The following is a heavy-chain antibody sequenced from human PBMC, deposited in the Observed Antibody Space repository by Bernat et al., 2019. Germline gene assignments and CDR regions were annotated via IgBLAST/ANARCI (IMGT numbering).Heavy chain of an antibody. Sequence: EVQLVETGGGLIQPGGSLRLSCAASGLTVSSNDMTWVRQAPGRGLEGGSVIHKGGRTYSADSVKGRFTISRDNSKNTLYVEMNSLRAEDTAVYYCARLYYYQMDVWGQGTTVTGSS. CDR2: IHKGGRT. J-gene: IGHJ6*02. CDR1: GLTVSSND. CDR3: ARLYYYQMDV. V-gene: IGHV3-53*05.